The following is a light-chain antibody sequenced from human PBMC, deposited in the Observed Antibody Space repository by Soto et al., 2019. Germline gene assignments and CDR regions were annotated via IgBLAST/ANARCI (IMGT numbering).Light chain of an antibody. J-gene: IGKJ3*01. Sequence: DIQMTQSPSSLSASVGDRVTITCRASQGIRNYLAWYQQKPGKVPNLLIYAASTLPSRVPSRFSSSGSGTDSTLTISILQPEVVATYYCQKYNSAPFTFGPGTKVDIK. V-gene: IGKV1-27*01. CDR3: QKYNSAPFT. CDR2: AAS. CDR1: QGIRNY.